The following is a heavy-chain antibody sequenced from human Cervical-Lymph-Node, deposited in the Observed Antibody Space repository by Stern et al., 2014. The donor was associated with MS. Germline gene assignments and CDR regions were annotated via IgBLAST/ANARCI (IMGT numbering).Heavy chain of an antibody. CDR2: LSSSSSYT. D-gene: IGHD3-22*01. J-gene: IGHJ4*02. V-gene: IGHV3-11*06. Sequence: VQLVESGGGLVKPGGSLRLSCVASGFTFSNHYMSWIRQAPGKGLEWVSYLSSSSSYTRYAVSVKGRFSISRDNAKDSLYLQMNSLRAEDTAVYYCARVHYDGSAYYPFDYWGQGTLVTVSS. CDR3: ARVHYDGSAYYPFDY. CDR1: GFTFSNHY.